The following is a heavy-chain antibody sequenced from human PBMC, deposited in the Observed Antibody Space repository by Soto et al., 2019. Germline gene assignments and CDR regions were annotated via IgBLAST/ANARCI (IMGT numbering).Heavy chain of an antibody. V-gene: IGHV1-69*06. D-gene: IGHD6-13*01. Sequence: SVKVSCKASGDTFRTYVINWVRQAPGQGLEWMGGILPMFGTTNYAQKFQGRVSITADTSTSTAYMELSSLKSEDTAVYYCAREGPRRAYSSPGYFAMDVWGRGTTVTVSS. CDR3: AREGPRRAYSSPGYFAMDV. CDR1: GDTFRTYV. J-gene: IGHJ6*02. CDR2: ILPMFGTT.